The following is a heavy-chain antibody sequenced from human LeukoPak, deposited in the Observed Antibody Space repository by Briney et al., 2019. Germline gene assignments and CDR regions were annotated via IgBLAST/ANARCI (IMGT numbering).Heavy chain of an antibody. V-gene: IGHV3-21*01. CDR1: GFTFSSDS. CDR2: ISSGSSHI. CDR3: ARAADFDY. J-gene: IGHJ4*02. Sequence: GGSLRLSGTASGFTFSSDSMNWVRQAPGKGLEWVSCISSGSSHIYYADSVKGRFTISRDNAKNSLYLQMNSLRAEDTAVYYCARAADFDYWGQGTLATVSS.